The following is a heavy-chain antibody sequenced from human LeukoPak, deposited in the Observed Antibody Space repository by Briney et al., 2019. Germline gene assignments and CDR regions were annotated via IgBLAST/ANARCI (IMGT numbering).Heavy chain of an antibody. CDR3: ARDRGGYYYYMDV. J-gene: IGHJ6*03. CDR1: GGSISSGSYY. CDR2: FYTSGST. V-gene: IGHV4-61*02. Sequence: PSETLSLTCTVSGGSISSGSYYWNWIRQPAGKGLEWIGRFYTSGSTDYNPSLKSRVTISVDTSKNQFSLKLSSVTAADTAVYYCARDRGGYYYYMDVWGKGTTVTISS. D-gene: IGHD3-10*01.